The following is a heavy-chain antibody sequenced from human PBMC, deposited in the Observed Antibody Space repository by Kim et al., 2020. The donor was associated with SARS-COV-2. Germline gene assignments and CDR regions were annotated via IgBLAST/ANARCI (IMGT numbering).Heavy chain of an antibody. V-gene: IGHV1-8*01. CDR2: MNPNTGKA. CDR3: ARDRCTNGVCSDAFDV. J-gene: IGHJ3*01. CDR1: GYTFTNHD. Sequence: ASVKVSCKTSGYTFTNHDINWVRQAAGQGLEYMGWMNPNTGKADYAQKFQGRLSMTRDTSISTAYMELSGLTSEDTAIYYRARDRCTNGVCSDAFDVWGQGTVITVSS. D-gene: IGHD2-8*01.